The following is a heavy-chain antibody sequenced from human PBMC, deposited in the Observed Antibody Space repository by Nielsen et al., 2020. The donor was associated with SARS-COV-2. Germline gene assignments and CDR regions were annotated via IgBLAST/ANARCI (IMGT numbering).Heavy chain of an antibody. D-gene: IGHD3-3*01. Sequence: RQAPGKGLEWIGYIYYSGSTNYNPSLKSRVTISVDTSKNQFSLKLSSVTAADTAVYYCARLLILAAPRDFWSGYQRETYYYGMDVWGQGTTVTVSS. CDR2: IYYSGST. J-gene: IGHJ6*02. CDR3: ARLLILAAPRDFWSGYQRETYYYGMDV. V-gene: IGHV4-59*08.